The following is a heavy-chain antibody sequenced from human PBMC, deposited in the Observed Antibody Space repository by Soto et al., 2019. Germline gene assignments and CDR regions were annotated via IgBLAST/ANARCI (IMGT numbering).Heavy chain of an antibody. J-gene: IGHJ4*02. Sequence: GGSLRLSCAAPGFTFSSYWMSWVRQAPGKGLEWVANIKEDGSEKYYVDSVKGRFTISRDNAKNSLFLQMNSLKAEDTAVYYCVRVGRLGGYWGQGTLVTV. CDR1: GFTFSSYW. D-gene: IGHD3-16*01. V-gene: IGHV3-7*03. CDR2: IKEDGSEK. CDR3: VRVGRLGGY.